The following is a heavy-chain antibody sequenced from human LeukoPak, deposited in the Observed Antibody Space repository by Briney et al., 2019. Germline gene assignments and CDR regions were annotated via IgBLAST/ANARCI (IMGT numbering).Heavy chain of an antibody. V-gene: IGHV3-7*01. CDR2: INLEGSQK. D-gene: IGHD3-16*01. CDR3: ATAGGYYYYMDV. Sequence: GGSLRLSCAASGFTFFNYWMSWVRQAPGKGLEWVANINLEGSQKYYVDSLKGRFTISRDNANNLLYLQMNSLRAEDTAVYYCATAGGYYYYMDVWGKGTTVTISS. J-gene: IGHJ6*03. CDR1: GFTFFNYW.